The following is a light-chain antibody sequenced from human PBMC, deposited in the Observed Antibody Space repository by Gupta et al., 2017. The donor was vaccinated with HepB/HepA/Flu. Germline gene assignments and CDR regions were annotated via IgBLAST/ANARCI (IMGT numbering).Light chain of an antibody. V-gene: IGKV2-28*01. CDR1: QSLLHSNGYNY. CDR2: LGS. Sequence: DIVITQSPLSLPVTPGEPASISCRSSQSLLHSNGYNYLDWYLQKPGQSPQLLIYLGSNRASGVPDRFSGSGSGTDFTLKISRVEAEDVGVYYCMQDLQTPLTFGRGTKVDIK. J-gene: IGKJ4*01. CDR3: MQDLQTPLT.